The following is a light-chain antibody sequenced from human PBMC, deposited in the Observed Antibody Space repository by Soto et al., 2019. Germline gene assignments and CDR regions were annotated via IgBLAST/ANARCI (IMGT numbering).Light chain of an antibody. Sequence: QSVLTQPPSASGSPGQSVTISCTGTSSDVGGYDYVSWYQQHPGKAPKLTIYEVTIRPSGVSDRFSGSKSGNTASLTVSGLQAEDEADDYCSSYTGGNPSYVFGTGTKLTVL. CDR2: EVT. V-gene: IGLV2-8*01. J-gene: IGLJ1*01. CDR1: SSDVGGYDY. CDR3: SSYTGGNPSYV.